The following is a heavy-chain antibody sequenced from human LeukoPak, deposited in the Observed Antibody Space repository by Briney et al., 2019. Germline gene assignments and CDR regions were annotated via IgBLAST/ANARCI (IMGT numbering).Heavy chain of an antibody. V-gene: IGHV4-34*01. CDR2: INHSGST. Sequence: SETLSLTCAVYGGSFSGYYWSWIRQPPGKGLEWIGEINHSGSTNYNPSLKSRVTISVDTSKNQFSLKLSSVTAADTAVYYCAGAGRYGSSWYGVGNWFDPWGQGTLVTVSS. CDR3: AGAGRYGSSWYGVGNWFDP. D-gene: IGHD6-13*01. J-gene: IGHJ5*02. CDR1: GGSFSGYY.